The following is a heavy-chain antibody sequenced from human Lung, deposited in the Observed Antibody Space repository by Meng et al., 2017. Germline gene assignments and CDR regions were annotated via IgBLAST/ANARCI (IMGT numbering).Heavy chain of an antibody. Sequence: VQCLQWGAGRLKPSETLSLTCVVSGGSFSDYYGSWIRQPPGKGLEWIGEINHSGSTNYNPSLESRATISVDTSQNNLSLKLSSVTAADSAVYYCARGPTTMAHDFDYWGQGTLVTVSS. V-gene: IGHV4-34*01. CDR3: ARGPTTMAHDFDY. J-gene: IGHJ4*02. D-gene: IGHD4-11*01. CDR2: INHSGST. CDR1: GGSFSDYY.